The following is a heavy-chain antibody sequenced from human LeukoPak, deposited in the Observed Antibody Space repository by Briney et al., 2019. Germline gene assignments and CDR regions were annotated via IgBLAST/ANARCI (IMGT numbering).Heavy chain of an antibody. J-gene: IGHJ4*02. Sequence: GGSLRLSCAASGFTFSSYEMNWVRQAPGKGLEWVSYISSSGSTIYYADSVKGRFTISRDNAKNSLYLQMNSLRAEDTAVYYCARRAGAYSHPYDYRGQGTLVTVSS. CDR2: ISSSGSTI. V-gene: IGHV3-48*03. CDR3: ARRAGAYSHPYDY. CDR1: GFTFSSYE. D-gene: IGHD4/OR15-4a*01.